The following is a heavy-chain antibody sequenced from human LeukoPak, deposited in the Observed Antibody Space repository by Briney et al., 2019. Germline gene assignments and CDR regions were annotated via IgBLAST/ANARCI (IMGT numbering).Heavy chain of an antibody. CDR1: GFTVSSNY. D-gene: IGHD4-23*01. V-gene: IGHV3-53*01. J-gene: IGHJ4*02. Sequence: PGGSLRLSCAASGFTVSSNYMSWVRQAPGKGLEWVSVIFSGGSTYYADSAKGRFTISRDNSKNTLYLQMNSLRAEDTAVYYCARAELRWSFDYWGRGTLVTVSS. CDR2: IFSGGST. CDR3: ARAELRWSFDY.